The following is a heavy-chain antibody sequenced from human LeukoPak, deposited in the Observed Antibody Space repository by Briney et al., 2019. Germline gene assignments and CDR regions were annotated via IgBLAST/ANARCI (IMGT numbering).Heavy chain of an antibody. CDR3: AGVRPSIGYDILTGYPKGGYYFDY. J-gene: IGHJ4*02. CDR1: GGSISSSSYY. V-gene: IGHV4-39*07. Sequence: SETLSLTCTVSGGSISSSSYYWGWIRQPPGKGLEWIGSIYYSGSTYYNPSLKSRVTISVDTSKNQFSLKLSSVTAADTAVYYCAGVRPSIGYDILTGYPKGGYYFDYWAREPWSPSPQ. CDR2: IYYSGST. D-gene: IGHD3-9*01.